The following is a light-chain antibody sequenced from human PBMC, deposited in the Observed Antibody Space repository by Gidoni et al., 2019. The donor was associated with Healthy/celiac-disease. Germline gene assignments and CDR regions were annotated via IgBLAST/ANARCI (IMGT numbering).Light chain of an antibody. J-gene: IGKJ2*01. Sequence: TITCRASQGISSYLAWYQQKPGKAPKLLIDAASTLQSGVPSRFSGSGSGTDFTLTISCLQSEDFATYYCQQYYSYPQTFGQGTKLEIK. CDR2: AAS. CDR1: QGISSY. CDR3: QQYYSYPQT. V-gene: IGKV1-8*01.